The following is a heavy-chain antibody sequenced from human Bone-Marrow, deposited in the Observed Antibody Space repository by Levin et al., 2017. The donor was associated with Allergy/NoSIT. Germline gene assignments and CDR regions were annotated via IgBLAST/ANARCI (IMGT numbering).Heavy chain of an antibody. CDR3: AIGSLEFDY. V-gene: IGHV3-30*03. CDR1: GLTLSHYG. CDR2: ISYDGNNK. Sequence: GESLKISCAASGLTLSHYGMHWVRQAPGKGLEWVAVISYDGNNKDYVDSVKGRFTISRDDSQNTLYLQMNSLRAEDTAVYYCAIGSLEFDYWGQGTLVTVSS. D-gene: IGHD1-26*01. J-gene: IGHJ4*02.